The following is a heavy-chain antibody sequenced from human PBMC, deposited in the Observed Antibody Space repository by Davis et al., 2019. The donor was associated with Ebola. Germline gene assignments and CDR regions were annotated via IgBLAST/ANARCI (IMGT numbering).Heavy chain of an antibody. D-gene: IGHD4-23*01. Sequence: GESLKISCAASGFSFSSYWMSWVRQAPGKGLEWVANIKQDGSEKYYVDSVEGRFTISRDNAKNSLYLQMNSLRAEDTAVYYCARGPSTGNSFSYWGQGTTVTVSS. CDR2: IKQDGSEK. J-gene: IGHJ6*02. V-gene: IGHV3-7*01. CDR1: GFSFSSYW. CDR3: ARGPSTGNSFSY.